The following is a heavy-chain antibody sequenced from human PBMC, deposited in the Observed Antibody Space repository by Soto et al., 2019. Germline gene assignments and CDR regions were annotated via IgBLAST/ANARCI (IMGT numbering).Heavy chain of an antibody. CDR2: IYSRGDT. CDR1: GGSISRYY. D-gene: IGHD2-15*01. Sequence: PSETLSLTCTVSGGSISRYYWNWIRQPAGKGLEWIGRIYSRGDTKYNPSLESRVTMLVDISKNQFSLKLNSVTAADTALYYCAGIGEDIYYGMDVWGQGTTVTVSS. CDR3: AGIGEDIYYGMDV. J-gene: IGHJ6*02. V-gene: IGHV4-4*07.